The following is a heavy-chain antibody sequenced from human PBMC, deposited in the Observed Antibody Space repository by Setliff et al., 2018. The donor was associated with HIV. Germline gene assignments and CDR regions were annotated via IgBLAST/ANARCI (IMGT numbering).Heavy chain of an antibody. CDR1: GGTFSGYV. CDR3: AYSNGYVYSNF. V-gene: IGHV1-69*13. Sequence: GASVKVSCKASGGTFSGYVINWVRQAPGQGLEWMGGIIPIYATSNYAQGFQGRITITADESTSTAYMELSSLRSEDTAFYYCAYSNGYVYSNFWGQGTLVTVSS. CDR2: IIPIYATS. D-gene: IGHD5-18*01. J-gene: IGHJ4*02.